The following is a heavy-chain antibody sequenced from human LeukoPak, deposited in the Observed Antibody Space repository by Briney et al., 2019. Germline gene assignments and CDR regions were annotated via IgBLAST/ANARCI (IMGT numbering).Heavy chain of an antibody. CDR3: ARSRPLRGVTVDY. J-gene: IGHJ4*02. CDR1: GFTFSSYT. CDR2: ISGSGGST. Sequence: GGSLRLSCAASGFTFSSYTMTWVRQAPGKGLEWVSAISGSGGSTYYADSVKGRFTISRDNSKNTLYLQMNSLRAEDTAVYYCARSRPLRGVTVDYWGQGTLVTVSS. D-gene: IGHD3-10*01. V-gene: IGHV3-23*01.